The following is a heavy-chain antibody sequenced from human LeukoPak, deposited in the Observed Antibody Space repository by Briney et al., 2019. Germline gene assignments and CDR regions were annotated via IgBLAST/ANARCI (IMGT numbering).Heavy chain of an antibody. CDR2: ISSDGSDT. J-gene: IGHJ5*01. Sequence: GGSLRLSCAASGFNFASRWMHWVRQVPGKGLVWVSRISSDGSDTTYADSVKGRFTISGDNAKKIVYLQMRSLRVEDTAVYYCARHFDGKGSFDFWGQGTLVTVSS. CDR3: ARHFDGKGSFDF. D-gene: IGHD4-23*01. CDR1: GFNFASRW. V-gene: IGHV3-74*01.